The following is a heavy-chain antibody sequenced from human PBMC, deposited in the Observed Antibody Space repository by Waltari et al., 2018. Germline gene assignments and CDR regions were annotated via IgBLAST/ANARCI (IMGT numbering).Heavy chain of an antibody. CDR2: IYTIGST. J-gene: IGHJ4*02. V-gene: IGHV4-61*02. Sequence: QVQLQESGPGLVKPSQTLSLTCTVSGGSISSGSYYWSWIRQPAGKGLEWIGRIYTIGSTNYNPSLKSRVTISVDTSKNQFSLKLSSVTAADTAVYYCARDRGMGVRGVIITSYFDYWGQGTLVTVSS. D-gene: IGHD3-10*01. CDR3: ARDRGMGVRGVIITSYFDY. CDR1: GGSISSGSYY.